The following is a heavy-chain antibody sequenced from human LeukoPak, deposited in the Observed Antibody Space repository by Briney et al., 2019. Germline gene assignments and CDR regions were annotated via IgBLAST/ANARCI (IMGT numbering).Heavy chain of an antibody. J-gene: IGHJ4*02. CDR2: ISWNSGSI. CDR3: AKDRSSVSWYYFDY. V-gene: IGHV3-9*01. CDR1: GFTFDDYA. Sequence: PGGSLRLSCAASGFTFDDYAMHWVRQAPGKGLEWVSGISWNSGSIGYADSVKGRFTISRDNAKNSLYLQMNSLRAEDTAFYYCAKDRSSVSWYYFDYWGQGTLVTVSS. D-gene: IGHD6-13*01.